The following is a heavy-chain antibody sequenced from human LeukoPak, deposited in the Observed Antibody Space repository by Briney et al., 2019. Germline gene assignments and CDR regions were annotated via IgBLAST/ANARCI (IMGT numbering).Heavy chain of an antibody. J-gene: IGHJ4*02. CDR1: GFTFSSYW. Sequence: PGGSLRLSCAASGFTFSSYWMHWDRQAPGKGLAWVSRINTDGSTTSYADSVKGRFTISRDNAKNTLYLHMDSLRAEDTAVYFCTRGGVDYWGQGTLVTVSS. CDR3: TRGGVDY. D-gene: IGHD3-10*01. V-gene: IGHV3-74*01. CDR2: INTDGSTT.